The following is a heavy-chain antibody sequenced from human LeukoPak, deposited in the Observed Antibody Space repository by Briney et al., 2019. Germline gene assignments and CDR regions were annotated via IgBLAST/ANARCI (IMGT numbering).Heavy chain of an antibody. D-gene: IGHD3-10*01. CDR3: ARLMTLVRGGLKRLPRSCGMDV. CDR2: IYPGDSDT. CDR1: GYSFTSYW. Sequence: GESLKISCKGSGYSFTSYWIGWVRQMPGKGLEWMGAIYPGDSDTTYSPSLQGRVTISADKSATTAYLQWNSLKASDTAIYYCARLMTLVRGGLKRLPRSCGMDVWGQGTTVTVS. J-gene: IGHJ6*02. V-gene: IGHV5-51*01.